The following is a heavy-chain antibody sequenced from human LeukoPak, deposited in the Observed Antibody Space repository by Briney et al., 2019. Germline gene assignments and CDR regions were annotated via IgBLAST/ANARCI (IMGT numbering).Heavy chain of an antibody. CDR2: MWFDGSRE. V-gene: IGHV3-33*01. CDR3: TRESGSGNYYYDY. CDR1: GSIFSSYG. J-gene: IGHJ4*02. Sequence: GGSLRLSCVASGSIFSSYGMPWVRRAPGKGLEWVAVMWFDGSREYYADSVEGRFTISRDNSKNTQYLQMKSLRAEETAVYYCTRESGSGNYYYDYWGQGTLVTVSS. D-gene: IGHD3-10*01.